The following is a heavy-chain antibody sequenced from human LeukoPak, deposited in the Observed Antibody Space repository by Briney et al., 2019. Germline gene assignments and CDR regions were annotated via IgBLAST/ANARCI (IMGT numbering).Heavy chain of an antibody. D-gene: IGHD3-10*01. CDR1: GGSISSFY. Sequence: SETLSLTCTVSGGSISSFYYTWIRQPPGKGLEWIGYIDSSGITNYNSSLKSRVTISVDKSKNQFSLKLSSVTAADTAVYYCARATPGGEDAFDIWGQGTMVTVSS. J-gene: IGHJ3*02. CDR2: IDSSGIT. CDR3: ARATPGGEDAFDI. V-gene: IGHV4-59*12.